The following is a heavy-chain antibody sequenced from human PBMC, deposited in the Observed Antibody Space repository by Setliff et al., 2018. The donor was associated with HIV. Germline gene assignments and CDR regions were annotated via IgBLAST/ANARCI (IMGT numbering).Heavy chain of an antibody. CDR3: ASSPAWRSDSGLHTFDY. J-gene: IGHJ4*02. CDR2: VYHTGST. V-gene: IGHV4-38-2*02. D-gene: IGHD2-15*01. Sequence: SETLSLTCTVSGYSISSRYYWGWIRQPPGKGLEWIGSVYHTGSTYYNPSLKSRVTMSADTSKNRFSLKLSSVTAADTAVYYCASSPAWRSDSGLHTFDYWGQGTLVTVSS. CDR1: GYSISSRYY.